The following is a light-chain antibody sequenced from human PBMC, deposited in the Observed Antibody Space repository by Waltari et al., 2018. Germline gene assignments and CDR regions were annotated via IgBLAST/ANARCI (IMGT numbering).Light chain of an antibody. J-gene: IGLJ3*02. CDR1: SVPSPSA. CDR3: QTWGPATWV. Sequence: QPVLTQSPYASASLGASVTLTFTRSSVPSPSAIAWHQKQPVKSPRYLMKVNSDGSHTRGDGIPDRFSGSSSGAERYLTISSLQSEDEADYYCQTWGPATWVFGGGTKLTVL. V-gene: IGLV4-69*01. CDR2: VNSDGSH.